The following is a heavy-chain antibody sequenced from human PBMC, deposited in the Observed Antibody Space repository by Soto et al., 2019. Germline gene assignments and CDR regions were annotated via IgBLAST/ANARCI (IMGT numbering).Heavy chain of an antibody. CDR3: ARLTGGWHQTVDS. CDR1: GGSISSVGYF. CDR2: ISYSGST. Sequence: QVQLESSGPGLVKPSQTLSLTCTVSGGSISSVGYFWTWIRQHPAKGLDWIGHISYSGSTYFIPSLRSRLSMSVDTSKNQFSLNLTSVTVADTALYYCARLTGGWHQTVDSWGQGTLVTVSS. D-gene: IGHD1-20*01. J-gene: IGHJ4*02. V-gene: IGHV4-31*03.